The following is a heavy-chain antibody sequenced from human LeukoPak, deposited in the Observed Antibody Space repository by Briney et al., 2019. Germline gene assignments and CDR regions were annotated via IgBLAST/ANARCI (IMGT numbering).Heavy chain of an antibody. CDR1: GFAFSSYA. D-gene: IGHD6-19*01. V-gene: IGHV3-30-3*01. Sequence: PGGSLRLSCAASGFAFSSYAMHWVRQAPGKGLEWVAVISYDGSNKYYADSVKGRFTISRDNPKNTLYLQMNSLRAEDTAVYYCARDVDPGIAVAGSFDYWGQGTLVTVSS. CDR2: ISYDGSNK. CDR3: ARDVDPGIAVAGSFDY. J-gene: IGHJ4*02.